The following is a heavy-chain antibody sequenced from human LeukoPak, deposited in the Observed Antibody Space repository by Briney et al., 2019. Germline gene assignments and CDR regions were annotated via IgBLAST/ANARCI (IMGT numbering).Heavy chain of an antibody. CDR1: GGSISSYY. Sequence: SETLSLTCTVSGGSISSYYWSRIRQPPGKGLEWIGYIYYSGSTDYNPSLRSRVTISVDTSKSQFSLKLSSVTAADTAVYYCASGRGLYSFYAFDIWGQGTMVTVSS. CDR2: IYYSGST. CDR3: ASGRGLYSFYAFDI. V-gene: IGHV4-59*01. D-gene: IGHD5-18*01. J-gene: IGHJ3*02.